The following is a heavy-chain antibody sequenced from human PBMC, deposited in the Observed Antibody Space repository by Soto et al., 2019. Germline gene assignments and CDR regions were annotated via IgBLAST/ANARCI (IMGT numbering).Heavy chain of an antibody. CDR3: ARDIMTHSHAFDI. D-gene: IGHD1-20*01. J-gene: IGHJ3*02. CDR2: IYTGGST. V-gene: IGHV3-66*01. CDR1: GFTVSSNY. Sequence: GGSLRLSCAASGFTVSSNYMSWVRQAPGKGLEWVSVIYTGGSTDYADSVKGRFTISRDKSKNTLYLQMNSLRAEDTAVYYCARDIMTHSHAFDIWGQGTMVTVSS.